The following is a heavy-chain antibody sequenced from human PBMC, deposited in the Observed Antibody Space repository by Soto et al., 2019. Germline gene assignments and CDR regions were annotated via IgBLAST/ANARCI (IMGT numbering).Heavy chain of an antibody. CDR3: ARVEFGYHSHLSY. CDR1: AFAFSDYS. Sequence: GGSLRLSCVASAFAFSDYSMNWVRQTPGKGLEWLSYINNAGGTIFYADSVKGRFTISRDNTKNSLFLQMDSLRVEDTAIYFCARVEFGYHSHLSYWGQGTRVTV. CDR2: INNAGGTI. V-gene: IGHV3-11*01. D-gene: IGHD3-10*01. J-gene: IGHJ4*02.